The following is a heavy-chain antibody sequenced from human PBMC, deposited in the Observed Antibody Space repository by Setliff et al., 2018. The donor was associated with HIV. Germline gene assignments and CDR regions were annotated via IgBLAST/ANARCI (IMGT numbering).Heavy chain of an antibody. V-gene: IGHV4-39*07. CDR2: IYYTGSP. CDR1: GDSISSSIYY. CDR3: ARVVGYYDSSGYPNYYYYYMDV. D-gene: IGHD3-22*01. Sequence: SETLSLTCTVSGDSISSSIYYWGWVRQPPGKGLEWIGGIYYTGSPFYNPSLKSRVTISIDTSNNQFSLKVSSVTAADTAVYYCARVVGYYDSSGYPNYYYYYMDVWGKGTTVTVSS. J-gene: IGHJ6*03.